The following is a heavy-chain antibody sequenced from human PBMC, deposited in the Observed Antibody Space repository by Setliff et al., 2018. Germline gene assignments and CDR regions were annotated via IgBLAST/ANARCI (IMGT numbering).Heavy chain of an antibody. Sequence: SETLSLTCTVSGGSISSGSYYWSWIRQPAGRGLEWIGRIYTSGSTNYNPSLKSRVSISVDTSKNQFSLKLSSVTAADTAVYYCARESRYYYDNLGTLDYWGQGTLVTVSS. D-gene: IGHD3-22*01. V-gene: IGHV4-61*02. J-gene: IGHJ4*02. CDR3: ARESRYYYDNLGTLDY. CDR1: GGSISSGSYY. CDR2: IYTSGST.